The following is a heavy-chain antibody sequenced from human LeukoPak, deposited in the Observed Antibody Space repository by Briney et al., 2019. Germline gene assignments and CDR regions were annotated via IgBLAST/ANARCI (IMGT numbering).Heavy chain of an antibody. Sequence: GGSLRLSCAASGFTFSSYEMNWVRQAPGKGLEWVSGIIPSGHTTYYADSVRGRFTISRDNSRNTLYLQMNSLRAEDTAVYYCAKDDRWLQFCCWGQGTLVTVSA. CDR1: GFTFSSYE. J-gene: IGHJ4*02. CDR2: IIPSGHTT. D-gene: IGHD5-24*01. V-gene: IGHV3-23*01. CDR3: AKDDRWLQFCC.